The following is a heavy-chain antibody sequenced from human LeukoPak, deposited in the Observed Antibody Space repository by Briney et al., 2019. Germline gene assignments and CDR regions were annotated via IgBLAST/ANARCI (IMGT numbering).Heavy chain of an antibody. CDR1: GFIFNNEW. Sequence: GGSLRLSCAASGFIFNNEWMDWVRQAPGKGLEWVANIRADGTEKYYVDSVKGRFTISRDNAKSSLYLQLNSLRVEDTAVYYCSRRLDYWGQGTLVTVSS. J-gene: IGHJ4*02. CDR2: IRADGTEK. CDR3: SRRLDY. V-gene: IGHV3-7*03.